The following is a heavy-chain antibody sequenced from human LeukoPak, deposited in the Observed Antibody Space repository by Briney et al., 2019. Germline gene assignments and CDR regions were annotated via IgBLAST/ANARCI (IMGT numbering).Heavy chain of an antibody. CDR1: GFTFSSYW. Sequence: GGSPRLSCAASGFTFSSYWMHWVRQVPGKGLVWVSRINTGGSSTTYADSVKGRFTISRDNAKNTLYLQMNSLRAEDTAVYYCARSNQADDYWGQGTLVTVSS. CDR3: ARSNQADDY. J-gene: IGHJ4*02. V-gene: IGHV3-74*01. D-gene: IGHD4-11*01. CDR2: INTGGSST.